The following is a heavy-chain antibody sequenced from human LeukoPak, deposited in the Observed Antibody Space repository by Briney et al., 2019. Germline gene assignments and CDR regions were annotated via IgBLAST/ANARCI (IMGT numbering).Heavy chain of an antibody. Sequence: PSATLSLTCTVSGGFISTYYWSWIRQPAGKGLEWIGRIYTSGSTNYNPSLKSRVTMSVDTSKNQFSLKLSSVTAADTAVYYCARDPHSSGWLNWFDPWGQGTLVTVSS. J-gene: IGHJ5*02. CDR2: IYTSGST. CDR3: ARDPHSSGWLNWFDP. D-gene: IGHD6-19*01. V-gene: IGHV4-4*07. CDR1: GGFISTYY.